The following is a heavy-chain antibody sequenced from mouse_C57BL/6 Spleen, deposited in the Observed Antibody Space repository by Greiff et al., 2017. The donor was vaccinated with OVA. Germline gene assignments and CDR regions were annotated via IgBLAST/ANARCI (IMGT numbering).Heavy chain of an antibody. V-gene: IGHV5-4*01. CDR1: GFTFSSYA. CDR3: ARERGDFDY. J-gene: IGHJ2*01. Sequence: EVMLVESGGGLVKPGGSLKLSCAASGFTFSSYAMSWVRQTPEKRLEWVATISDGGSYTYYPDNVKGRFTISRDNAKNNLYLQMSHLKSEDTAMYYCARERGDFDYWGQGTTLTVSS. CDR2: ISDGGSYT.